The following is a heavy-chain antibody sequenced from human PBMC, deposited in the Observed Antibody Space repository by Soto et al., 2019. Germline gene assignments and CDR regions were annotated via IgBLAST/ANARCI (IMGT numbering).Heavy chain of an antibody. CDR2: IIHVFGTA. J-gene: IGHJ6*02. V-gene: IGHV1-69*01. D-gene: IGHD2-2*01. CDR3: ERGSHSWSFRLVVTYGMDV. CDR1: GGTFSSYA. Sequence: QVQLVQSGAEVKKPGSSVKVSCKASGGTFSSYAISWVRQAPGQGLEWVGGIIHVFGTANYAQKLQGRVTISADESTSTAYMELRSLRSEETAVYYCERGSHSWSFRLVVTYGMDVWGQGTTVTVSS.